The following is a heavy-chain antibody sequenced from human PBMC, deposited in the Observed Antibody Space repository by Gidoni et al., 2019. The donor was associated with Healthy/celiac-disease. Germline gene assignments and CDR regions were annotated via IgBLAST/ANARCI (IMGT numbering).Heavy chain of an antibody. D-gene: IGHD2-2*01. CDR3: TREVVPVDY. Sequence: EVQLVESGGGLVQPGRSLRLSCTASGFTFGDYAMSWFRQAPGKGLEWVGFIRSKAYGGTTEYAASVKGRFTISRDDSKSIAYLQMNSLKTEDTAVYYCTREVVPVDYWGQGTLVTVSS. J-gene: IGHJ4*02. CDR1: GFTFGDYA. CDR2: IRSKAYGGTT. V-gene: IGHV3-49*03.